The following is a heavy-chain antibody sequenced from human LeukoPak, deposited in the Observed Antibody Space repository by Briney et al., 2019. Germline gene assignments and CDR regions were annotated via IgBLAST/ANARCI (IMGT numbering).Heavy chain of an antibody. CDR2: IYYSGST. J-gene: IGHJ6*03. Sequence: SETLSLTCTVSGDSISSSSSYWGWIRQPPGEGLEWIGSIYYSGSTYYNTSLKSRVTISVDTSKNQFSLKLSSVTAEDTAVYYCTTEEVGITMVRGVHYYYYYMDVWGKGTTVTISS. CDR3: TTEEVGITMVRGVHYYYYYMDV. CDR1: GDSISSSSSY. V-gene: IGHV4-39*07. D-gene: IGHD3-10*01.